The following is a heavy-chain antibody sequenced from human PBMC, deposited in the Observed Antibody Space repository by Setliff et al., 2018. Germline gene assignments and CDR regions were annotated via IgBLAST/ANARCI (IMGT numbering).Heavy chain of an antibody. CDR3: ARDGTSLPSIAAHADY. V-gene: IGHV1-24*01. CDR2: FDPEDGET. Sequence: ASVKVSCKVSGYTLTELSMHWVRQAPGKGLEWMGGFDPEDGETIYAQKFQGRVTMTEDTSTDTAYMELSSLRSDDTAVYYCARDGTSLPSIAAHADYWGQGTLVTVSS. CDR1: GYTLTELS. J-gene: IGHJ4*02. D-gene: IGHD6-6*01.